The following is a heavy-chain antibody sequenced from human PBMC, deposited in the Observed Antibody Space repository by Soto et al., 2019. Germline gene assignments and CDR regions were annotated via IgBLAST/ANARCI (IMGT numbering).Heavy chain of an antibody. J-gene: IGHJ4*02. V-gene: IGHV3-7*01. CDR2: IKQDGSQK. CDR1: GFTLSSYW. Sequence: EVQLVESGGGLVQPGGSLRLSCAASGFTLSSYWMNWVRLAPGKGLEWVANIKQDGSQKNYVDSVKGRFTISRDNAKNSLYLQMISLSAEDTAVYYCMTSVTTHDYWGQGTLVTVSS. CDR3: MTSVTTHDY. D-gene: IGHD4-17*01.